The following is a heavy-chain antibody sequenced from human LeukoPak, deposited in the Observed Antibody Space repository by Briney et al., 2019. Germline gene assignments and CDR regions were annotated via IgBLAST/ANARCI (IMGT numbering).Heavy chain of an antibody. J-gene: IGHJ4*02. D-gene: IGHD2-15*01. CDR3: AREDCSGGSCYYGGPFDY. Sequence: SVKVSCKASGGTFSSYAITWVRQAPGQGLEWMGRIIPIFGTTKYAQKFQGRVTITTDESTSTTYMDLSSLRSEDTAVYYCAREDCSGGSCYYGGPFDYWGQGTLVAVSS. CDR1: GGTFSSYA. CDR2: IIPIFGTT. V-gene: IGHV1-69*05.